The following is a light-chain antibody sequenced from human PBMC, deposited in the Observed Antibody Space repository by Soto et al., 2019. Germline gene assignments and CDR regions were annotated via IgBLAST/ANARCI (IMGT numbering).Light chain of an antibody. V-gene: IGLV2-8*01. CDR3: SSYADFNNVL. J-gene: IGLJ3*02. CDR1: SSDLRDSDF. CDR2: EVT. Sequence: QSALTQPPSASGSPGQSVTLSCTGTSSDLRDSDFISWYQLYPGKAPKLMIYEVTKRPSGVPDRFSGSRSVNMAYLTVSGLQAEDEAEYYCSSYADFNNVLFGGGTKLTVL.